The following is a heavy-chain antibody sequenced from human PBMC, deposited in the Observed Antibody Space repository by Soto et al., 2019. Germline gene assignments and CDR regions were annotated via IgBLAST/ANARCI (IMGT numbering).Heavy chain of an antibody. D-gene: IGHD4-17*01. CDR1: AFTFRIYP. Sequence: WGCLLVSCVASAFTFRIYPMSWVRQVPGKGLEWVSAISGSCGSTHYADSVKGRFTISRDNSKNTLYLQMNSLRADDTAVYYCAKGGDYGDHPFDYWGQGTLVTVSS. J-gene: IGHJ4*02. V-gene: IGHV3-23*01. CDR2: ISGSCGST. CDR3: AKGGDYGDHPFDY.